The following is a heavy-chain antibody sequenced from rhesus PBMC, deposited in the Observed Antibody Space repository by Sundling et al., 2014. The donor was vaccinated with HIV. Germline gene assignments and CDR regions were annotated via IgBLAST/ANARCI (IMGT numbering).Heavy chain of an antibody. J-gene: IGHJ4*01. CDR1: GVSISGGYG. Sequence: VQLQESGPGLLKPSETLSLTCAVSGVSISGGYGWGWIRQPPGKGLEWIGTIYSSSGNTFYNPSLKSRVTVSTDTSKRQFSLKLSSVTAADTAVYYCARHPHFLATGGTFDFWGQGVLVTVSS. V-gene: IGHV4-76*01. D-gene: IGHD1-1*01. CDR2: IYSSSGNT. CDR3: ARHPHFLATGGTFDF.